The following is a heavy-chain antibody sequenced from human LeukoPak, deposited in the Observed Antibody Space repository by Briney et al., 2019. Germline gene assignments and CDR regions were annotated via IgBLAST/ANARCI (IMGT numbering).Heavy chain of an antibody. CDR2: INPSGGST. D-gene: IGHD3-9*01. J-gene: IGHJ5*02. Sequence: ASVKVSCKASGYTFTSYYMHWVRQAPGQGLEWMGIINPSGGSTSYAQKFQGRVTMTRDTSTSTVYMELSSLRSEDTAVYYCARDGGLRYFDWFEWFDPWGQGTLVTVSS. V-gene: IGHV1-46*01. CDR1: GYTFTSYY. CDR3: ARDGGLRYFDWFEWFDP.